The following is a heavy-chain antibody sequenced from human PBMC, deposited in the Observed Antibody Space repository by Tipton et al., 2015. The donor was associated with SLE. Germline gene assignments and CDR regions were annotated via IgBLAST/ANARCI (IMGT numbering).Heavy chain of an antibody. CDR1: GFTFSSYG. D-gene: IGHD2-8*02. Sequence: GSLRLSCAASGFTFSSYGMHWVRQAPGKGLEWVAFIRYDGSNKYYADSVKGRFTISRDNSKNTLYLQMNSLRAEDTAVYYCAKSPWSSTNYFDYWGQGTLVTVSS. CDR2: IRYDGSNK. J-gene: IGHJ4*02. V-gene: IGHV3-30*02. CDR3: AKSPWSSTNYFDY.